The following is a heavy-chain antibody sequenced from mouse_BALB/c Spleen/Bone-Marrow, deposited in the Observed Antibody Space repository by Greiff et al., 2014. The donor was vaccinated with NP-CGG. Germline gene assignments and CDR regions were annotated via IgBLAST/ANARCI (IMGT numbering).Heavy chain of an antibody. CDR3: ASYYYGSSGFAY. CDR1: GFNIKDTY. CDR2: IDPANGNT. V-gene: IGHV14-3*02. J-gene: IGHJ3*01. Sequence: VQLKESGAELVKPGASVKLSFTASGFNIKDTYMHWVKQRPEQGLEWIGRIDPANGNTKYDPKFQGKATITADTSSNTAYLQLSSLTSEDTAVYYCASYYYGSSGFAYWGQGTLVTVSA. D-gene: IGHD1-1*01.